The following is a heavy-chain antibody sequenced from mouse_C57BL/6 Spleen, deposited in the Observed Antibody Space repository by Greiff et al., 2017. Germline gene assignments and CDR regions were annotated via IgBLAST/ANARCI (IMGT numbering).Heavy chain of an antibody. J-gene: IGHJ3*01. Sequence: QVQLQQSGAELVRPGASVTLSCKASGYTFTDYEMHWVKQTPVHGLEWIGAIDPETGGTAYNQKFKGKAILTADKSSSTAYMELRSLTSEDSDVYYCTNYYGSRGGPAWFAYWGQGTLVTVSA. CDR3: TNYYGSRGGPAWFAY. V-gene: IGHV1-15*01. CDR1: GYTFTDYE. CDR2: IDPETGGT. D-gene: IGHD1-1*01.